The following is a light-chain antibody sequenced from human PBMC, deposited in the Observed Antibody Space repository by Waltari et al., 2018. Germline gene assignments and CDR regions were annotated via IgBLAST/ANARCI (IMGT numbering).Light chain of an antibody. CDR1: QSLLHSNGYKF. V-gene: IGKV2-28*01. CDR3: MQGLQIPRT. CDR2: LGS. J-gene: IGKJ2*01. Sequence: DIVMTQSPLPLPVTPGEPASISCRASQSLLHSNGYKFLDWYLQKPGQSPQLLIYLGSNRASGVPDRFSGSGSGTDFTLKISRVEAEDVGVYYCMQGLQIPRTFGQGTKLEI.